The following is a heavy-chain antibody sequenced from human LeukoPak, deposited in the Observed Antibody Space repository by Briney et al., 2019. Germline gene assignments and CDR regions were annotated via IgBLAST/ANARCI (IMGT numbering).Heavy chain of an antibody. J-gene: IGHJ4*02. V-gene: IGHV4-30-2*01. D-gene: IGHD5-18*01. Sequence: SQTLSLTCTVSGGSISSGGYYWSWIRQTPGKGLEWIGYIYHSGSTYYNPSLKSRVTISVDRSKNQFSLKLSSVTAADTAVYYCARDYPEGIQLDWGQGTLVTVSS. CDR3: ARDYPEGIQLD. CDR1: GGSISSGGYY. CDR2: IYHSGST.